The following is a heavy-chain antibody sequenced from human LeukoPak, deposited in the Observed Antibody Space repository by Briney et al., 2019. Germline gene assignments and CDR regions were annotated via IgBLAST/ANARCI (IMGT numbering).Heavy chain of an antibody. D-gene: IGHD5-12*01. V-gene: IGHV3-15*01. CDR1: GGSISSYY. Sequence: ETLSLTCTVSGGSISSYYWSWVRQPPGKGLEWVGRIKRKSDGGTTDYAAPVKGRFIISRDDSKSVAYLEMNDLKIEDTAVYYCTRDRWGGGYISRGMDVWGKGTTVTISS. CDR2: IKRKSDGGTT. CDR3: TRDRWGGGYISRGMDV. J-gene: IGHJ6*04.